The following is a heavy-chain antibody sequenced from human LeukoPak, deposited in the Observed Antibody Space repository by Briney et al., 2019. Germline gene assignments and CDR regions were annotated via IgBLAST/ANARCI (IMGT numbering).Heavy chain of an antibody. Sequence: GGSLRLSCAASGFTFSSYSMNWVRQAPGKGLEWVSSISSSSSYIYYADSVKGRLTISRDNAKNSLYLQMNSLRAEDTAVYYCARDFGQQLVPLWGQGTLVTVSS. J-gene: IGHJ4*02. CDR2: ISSSSSYI. CDR3: ARDFGQQLVPL. D-gene: IGHD6-13*01. CDR1: GFTFSSYS. V-gene: IGHV3-21*01.